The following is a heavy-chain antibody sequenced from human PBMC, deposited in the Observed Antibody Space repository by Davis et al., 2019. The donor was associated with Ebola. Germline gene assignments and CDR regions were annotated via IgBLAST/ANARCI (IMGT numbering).Heavy chain of an antibody. CDR2: ISYDGSNK. D-gene: IGHD6-13*01. V-gene: IGHV3-30*04. CDR1: GFTFSSYA. Sequence: GESLKISCAASGFTFSSYAMHWVRQAPGKGLEWVAVISYDGSNKYYADSVKGRFTISRDNSKHTLYLQMNSLRAEDTAVYYCARDRRYSSSWYFGMDVWGQGTTVTVSS. CDR3: ARDRRYSSSWYFGMDV. J-gene: IGHJ6*02.